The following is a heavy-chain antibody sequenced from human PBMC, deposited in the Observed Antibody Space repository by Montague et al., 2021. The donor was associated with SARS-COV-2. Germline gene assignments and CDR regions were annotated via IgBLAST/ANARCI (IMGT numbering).Heavy chain of an antibody. CDR1: GYSISSGYF. CDR3: ARAYCGGDCNYLYIWFDS. V-gene: IGHV4-38-2*02. CDR2: IYHGGFT. J-gene: IGHJ5*01. Sequence: SETLSLTCSVSGYSISSGYFWGWIRQPPGKGLEWIGAIYHGGFTHYNPXXKSRLTMSLDTSKNQFSLRLSSVTAADMAIYYCARAYCGGDCNYLYIWFDSWGQGALVTVSS. D-gene: IGHD2-21*01.